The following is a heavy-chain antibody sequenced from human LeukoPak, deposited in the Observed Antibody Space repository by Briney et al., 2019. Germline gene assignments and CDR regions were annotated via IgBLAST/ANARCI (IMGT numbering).Heavy chain of an antibody. J-gene: IGHJ4*02. CDR2: ISWNSGSI. Sequence: PGGSLRLSCAASGFTFDDYAMHWVRQAPGRGLEWVSGISWNSGSIGYADSVKGRFTISRDNAKNSLYLQMNSLRAEDTALYYCATLRCSSSWEYFDYWGQGTLVTVSS. D-gene: IGHD6-13*01. CDR1: GFTFDDYA. CDR3: ATLRCSSSWEYFDY. V-gene: IGHV3-9*01.